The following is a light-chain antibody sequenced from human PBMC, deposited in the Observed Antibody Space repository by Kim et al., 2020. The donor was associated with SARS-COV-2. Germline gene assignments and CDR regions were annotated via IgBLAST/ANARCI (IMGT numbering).Light chain of an antibody. J-gene: IGKJ1*01. CDR1: QTVTSL. V-gene: IGKV1-5*01. CDR2: DAS. CDR3: QQYYSPSPRT. Sequence: GDSVTITCRASQTVTSLLAWYQQKPGKAPKLLIYDASTLKSGVPSRFSGRGSGAEYILTIRSLQPEDYATYYCQQYYSPSPRTFGQGTKVDIK.